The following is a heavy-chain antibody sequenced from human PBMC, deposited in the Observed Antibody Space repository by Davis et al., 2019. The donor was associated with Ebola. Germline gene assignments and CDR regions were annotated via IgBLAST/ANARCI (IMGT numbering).Heavy chain of an antibody. CDR2: INAGNGNT. Sequence: AASVKVSCKASGYTFTSYAMHWVRQAPGQRLEWMGWINAGNGNTKYSQKFQGRVTITRDTSASTAYMELSSLRSEDTAVYYCARDSVQGAAAGTGYWGQGTLVTVSS. D-gene: IGHD6-13*01. J-gene: IGHJ4*02. CDR3: ARDSVQGAAAGTGY. V-gene: IGHV1-3*01. CDR1: GYTFTSYA.